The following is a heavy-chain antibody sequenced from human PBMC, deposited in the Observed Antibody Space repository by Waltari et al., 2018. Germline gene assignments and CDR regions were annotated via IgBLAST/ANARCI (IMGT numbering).Heavy chain of an antibody. J-gene: IGHJ5*02. Sequence: EVQVVESGGGLVQPGGSLRLSCVPSGFTFSSPWMHWVRQVQGMGLEWVSRITTVKTNPEYADAVKGRFTVSRDNAKNTVYLQMTSVRAEDTGIYYCARDRGTATPLDPWGQGTVVTVSS. D-gene: IGHD3-10*01. CDR3: ARDRGTATPLDP. CDR2: ITTVKTNP. CDR1: GFTFSSPW. V-gene: IGHV3-74*01.